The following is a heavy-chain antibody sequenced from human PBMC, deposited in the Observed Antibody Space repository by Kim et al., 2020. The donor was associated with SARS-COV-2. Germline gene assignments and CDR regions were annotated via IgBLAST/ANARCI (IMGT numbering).Heavy chain of an antibody. V-gene: IGHV4-59*08. J-gene: IGHJ5*02. D-gene: IGHD3-10*01. Sequence: SETLSLTCSVSGGSISSYFWSWIRQPPGKGLEWIGYIYKTGRTNYNPSLKSRVTISIDTSKNQFSLKVNSVTAADTAVYYCARQEYTVMVRGVVTWFDPWGQGALITVSS. CDR1: GGSISSYF. CDR3: ARQEYTVMVRGVVTWFDP. CDR2: IYKTGRT.